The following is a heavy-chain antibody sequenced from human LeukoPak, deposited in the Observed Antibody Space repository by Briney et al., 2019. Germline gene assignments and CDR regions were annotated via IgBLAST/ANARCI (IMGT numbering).Heavy chain of an antibody. CDR3: ARDNGENYHTAFDY. CDR1: GFTFSSYW. J-gene: IGHJ4*02. V-gene: IGHV3-74*01. D-gene: IGHD2-8*01. Sequence: GGSLRLSCAASGFTFSSYWRHWVRQVPGKGLVWVSRIHGDGRTTTYADSVKGRFTISRDNAKNTLYLQMNSLRAEDTAVYYCARDNGENYHTAFDYWGQGTLVTVSS. CDR2: IHGDGRTT.